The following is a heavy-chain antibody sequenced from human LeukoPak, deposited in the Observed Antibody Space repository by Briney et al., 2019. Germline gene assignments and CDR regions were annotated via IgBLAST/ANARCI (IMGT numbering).Heavy chain of an antibody. CDR3: ARAPDIVVVPAAYYFDY. Sequence: PSETLSLTCAVYGGSFSGCYWSWIRQPPGKGLEWIGEINHSGSTNYNPSLKSQVTISVDTSKNQFSLKLSSVTAADTAVYYCARAPDIVVVPAAYYFDYWGQGTLVTVSS. CDR1: GGSFSGCY. J-gene: IGHJ4*02. D-gene: IGHD2-2*01. V-gene: IGHV4-34*01. CDR2: INHSGST.